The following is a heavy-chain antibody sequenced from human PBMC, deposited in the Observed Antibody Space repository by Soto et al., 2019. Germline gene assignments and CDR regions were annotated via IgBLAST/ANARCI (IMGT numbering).Heavy chain of an antibody. J-gene: IGHJ4*02. V-gene: IGHV1-69*06. Sequence: QMQLVHSGADVKKPGSSVNVACKASGGTLSRCISYHIHWVRQAPGPGIEWMGGIVPNVGTVNYAQKFQGRVTITADKSTGTAYMEVSSLRSEDTALYYCASRDTSGFLRYFDNWGQGTLVTVSS. CDR2: IVPNVGTV. D-gene: IGHD3-3*01. CDR3: ASRDTSGFLRYFDN. CDR1: GGTLSRCISYH.